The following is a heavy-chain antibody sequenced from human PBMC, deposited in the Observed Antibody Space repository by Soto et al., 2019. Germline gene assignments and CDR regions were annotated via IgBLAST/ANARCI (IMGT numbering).Heavy chain of an antibody. CDR2: INAGNGNT. J-gene: IGHJ4*02. Sequence: ASVKVSCKAAGYSFTSYAMHWVRRAPGQRLEWMGWINAGNGNTKYSQKFQGRVTITRDTSASTAYMELSSLRSEDTAVYYCETEGIITGTTPAFDYWGQGTLVTVSS. CDR1: GYSFTSYA. V-gene: IGHV1-3*01. CDR3: ETEGIITGTTPAFDY. D-gene: IGHD1-7*01.